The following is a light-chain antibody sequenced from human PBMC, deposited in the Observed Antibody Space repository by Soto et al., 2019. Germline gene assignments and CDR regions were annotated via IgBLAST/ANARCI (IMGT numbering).Light chain of an antibody. CDR3: QHIYSPPHT. Sequence: DIQMTQSPSSLSASVGDRVTITCRASKTINNYLNWYRQKPGKAPQVLIYAASNLETGVPSRFSGSGSGTDFTLTISSLQPEHSATYYCQHIYSPPHTFGQGTRLEI. CDR1: KTINNY. V-gene: IGKV1-39*01. J-gene: IGKJ5*01. CDR2: AAS.